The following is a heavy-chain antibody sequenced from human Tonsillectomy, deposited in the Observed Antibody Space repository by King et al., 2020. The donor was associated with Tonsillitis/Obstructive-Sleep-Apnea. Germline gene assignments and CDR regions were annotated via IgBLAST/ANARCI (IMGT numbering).Heavy chain of an antibody. J-gene: IGHJ4*02. CDR2: MTGGNIYT. CDR3: AKRSQPSSGYFDS. V-gene: IGHV3-23*04. Sequence: VQLVESGGGLVQPGGSLRLSCAASGFTFSTYAMSWVRQAPGKGLEWVSAMTGGNIYTNYADSMVGRFTISRDNSYTTRYLQMNSLRAEDTAVYFCAKRSQPSSGYFDSWGQGTLVTVSS. D-gene: IGHD3-3*01. CDR1: GFTFSTYA.